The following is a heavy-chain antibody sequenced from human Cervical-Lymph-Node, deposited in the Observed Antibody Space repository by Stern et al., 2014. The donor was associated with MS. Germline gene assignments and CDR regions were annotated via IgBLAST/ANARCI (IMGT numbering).Heavy chain of an antibody. Sequence: VQLVESGAEVKKPGASVKVSCKASGYTFTNYAISWVRQAPGQVLEWMGWISGYNGNTNYAQKFQGRVTMTTDTSTNTAYMELRSLRSDDTGLYYCARDSSGFQFWGQGTLVTVSS. CDR2: ISGYNGNT. J-gene: IGHJ1*01. CDR1: GYTFTNYA. CDR3: ARDSSGFQF. V-gene: IGHV1-18*01. D-gene: IGHD6-19*01.